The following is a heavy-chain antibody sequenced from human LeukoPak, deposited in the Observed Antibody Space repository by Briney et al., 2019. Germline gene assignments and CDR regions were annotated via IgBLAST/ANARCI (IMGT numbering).Heavy chain of an antibody. CDR1: GFTFNSNW. CDR2: IKQDGSEK. Sequence: GGTLRLSCVASGFTFNSNWMSRVRQAPGHGLEWVANIKQDGSEKYYVDSVKGRFTISRDNAKNSLSLQMNSLRAEDTAVYYCARDKYYDRYFDSWGQGTLITVSS. CDR3: ARDKYYDRYFDS. V-gene: IGHV3-7*01. J-gene: IGHJ4*02. D-gene: IGHD3-22*01.